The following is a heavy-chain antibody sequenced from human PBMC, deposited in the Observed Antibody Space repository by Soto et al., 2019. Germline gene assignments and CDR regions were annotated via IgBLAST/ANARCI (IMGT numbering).Heavy chain of an antibody. CDR2: ISWDSGNI. J-gene: IGHJ4*02. D-gene: IGHD2-2*01. Sequence: EVQLVESGGGLVQPGRSLRLSCAASSFTFGDYAMHWVRQTPGKGLEWVSCISWDSGNIVYVDSVEGRFTISRDNAKNSLFLQMNGLRPEDTDFYYCTKGYTTSCFAHFDYWGQGALVTVSS. CDR1: SFTFGDYA. CDR3: TKGYTTSCFAHFDY. V-gene: IGHV3-9*01.